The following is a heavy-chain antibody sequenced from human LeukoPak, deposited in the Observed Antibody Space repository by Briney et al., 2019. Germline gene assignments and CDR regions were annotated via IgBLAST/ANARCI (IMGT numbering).Heavy chain of an antibody. CDR2: IFYSGST. D-gene: IGHD6-19*01. J-gene: IGHJ5*02. V-gene: IGHV4-59*01. CDR1: GGSISHYY. CDR3: ATAQGSGWLYYFDP. Sequence: PSETLSLTRTVSGGSISHYYWTWIRQPPGKGLEWIGYIFYSGSTNYNPSLKSRVTISVDTSKNQFSLKLSSVTAADTAVYYCATAQGSGWLYYFDPWGQGTLVTVSS.